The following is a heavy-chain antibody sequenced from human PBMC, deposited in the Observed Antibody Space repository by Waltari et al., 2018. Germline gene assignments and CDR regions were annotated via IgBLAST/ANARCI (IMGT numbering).Heavy chain of an antibody. CDR1: GGSISSSSYY. V-gene: IGHV4-39*01. CDR2: IYYSGST. D-gene: IGHD3-10*01. Sequence: QLQLQESGPGLVKPSETLSLTCTVSGGSISSSSYYWGWIRQPPGKGLEWIGSIYYSGSTYYNPSLKSRVTISVDTSKNQFSLKLSSVTAADTAVYYCARGPIASLWFGEFPGWFDPWGQGTLVTVSS. CDR3: ARGPIASLWFGEFPGWFDP. J-gene: IGHJ5*02.